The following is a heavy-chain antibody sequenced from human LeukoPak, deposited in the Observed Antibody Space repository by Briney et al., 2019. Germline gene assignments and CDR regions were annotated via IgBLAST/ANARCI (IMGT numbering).Heavy chain of an antibody. CDR3: AREPQDIIVVPAAIHYYYYGMDV. V-gene: IGHV1-2*02. CDR1: GYTFTGYY. D-gene: IGHD2-2*01. J-gene: IGHJ6*02. CDR2: INPNSGGT. Sequence: ASVKVSCKASGYTFTGYYMHWVRQAPGQGLEWMGWINPNSGGTNYAQKFQGRVTMTRDTSISTAYMELSRLRSDDTAVYYCAREPQDIIVVPAAIHYYYYGMDVWGQGTTVTVSS.